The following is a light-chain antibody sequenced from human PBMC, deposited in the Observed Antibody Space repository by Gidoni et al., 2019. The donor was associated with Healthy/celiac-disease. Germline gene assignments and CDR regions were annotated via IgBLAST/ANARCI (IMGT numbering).Light chain of an antibody. J-gene: IGLJ2*01. CDR2: GKN. V-gene: IGLV3-19*01. CDR1: SLRSYY. CDR3: NSRDSSGNHLVV. Sequence: SSDLLQDPAASVPLVQTVRITCQGDSLRSYYASWYQQKPGQAPVLVIYGKNNRPSGIPDRFSGSSSGNTASLTITGAQAEDEADYYCNSRDSSGNHLVVFGGGTKLTVL.